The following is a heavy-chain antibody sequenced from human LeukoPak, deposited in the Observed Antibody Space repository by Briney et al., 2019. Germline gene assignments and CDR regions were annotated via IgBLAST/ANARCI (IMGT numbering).Heavy chain of an antibody. D-gene: IGHD2-2*01. Sequence: ASVKVSCKASGYTFTGYYMHWVRQAPGQGLEWMGGFDPEDGETIYAQKFQGRVTMTEDTSTDTAYMELSSLRSEDTAVYYCATNLPAAARLAFDIWGQGTMVTVSS. CDR1: GYTFTGYY. CDR3: ATNLPAAARLAFDI. J-gene: IGHJ3*02. V-gene: IGHV1-24*01. CDR2: FDPEDGET.